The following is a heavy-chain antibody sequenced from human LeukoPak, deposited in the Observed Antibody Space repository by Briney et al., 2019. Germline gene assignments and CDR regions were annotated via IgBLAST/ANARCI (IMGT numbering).Heavy chain of an antibody. V-gene: IGHV3-48*03. J-gene: IGHJ3*02. Sequence: GGSLRLSCAASEFTFTSYELNWVRQAPGKGLEWVSYTSSSGNTISYADSVKGRFTISRDNAKNSLYLQVISLRAEDTAVYYCARGPSIAARYDAFDIWGQGTMVTVSS. CDR3: ARGPSIAARYDAFDI. D-gene: IGHD6-6*01. CDR2: TSSSGNTI. CDR1: EFTFTSYE.